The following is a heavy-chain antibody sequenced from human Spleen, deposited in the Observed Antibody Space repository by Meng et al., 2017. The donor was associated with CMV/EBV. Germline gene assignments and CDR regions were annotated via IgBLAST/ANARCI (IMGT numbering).Heavy chain of an antibody. J-gene: IGHJ6*02. V-gene: IGHV1-2*02. CDR3: ARPQPSLGYCSLTDCGLDV. CDR1: GYPFSAYY. D-gene: IGHD2-15*01. Sequence: ASVKVSCKASGYPFSAYYLYWVRQAPGQGLEWMGWINPKTGDTNYAQRFQGRVTMTRDTSISTAYMELSRLRSDDTSVYFCARPQPSLGYCSLTDCGLDVWGQGTTVTVSS. CDR2: INPKTGDT.